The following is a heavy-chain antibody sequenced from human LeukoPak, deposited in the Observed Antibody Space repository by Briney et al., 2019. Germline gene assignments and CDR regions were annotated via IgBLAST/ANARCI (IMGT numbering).Heavy chain of an antibody. V-gene: IGHV4-31*03. D-gene: IGHD6-19*01. CDR1: VGSISSGRYY. J-gene: IGHJ4*02. Sequence: SQTLSLTCTVSVGSISSGRYYWSWIRQHPGRGLKWIGYIYYSGNTYYSPSLRGRITISVDTSKNQFYLKLSSVTAADTAVYYCARAGQWLVPQYFDYWGQGTLVTVSS. CDR2: IYYSGNT. CDR3: ARAGQWLVPQYFDY.